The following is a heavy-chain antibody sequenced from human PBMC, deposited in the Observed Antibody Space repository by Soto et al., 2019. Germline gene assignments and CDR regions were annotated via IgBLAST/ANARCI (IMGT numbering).Heavy chain of an antibody. V-gene: IGHV4-38-2*02. J-gene: IGHJ4*01. D-gene: IGHD6-19*01. CDR1: GYSIRSGSY. Sequence: SETLSLTCTVSGYSIRSGSYWAWIRQPPGKGPEWIASIYHGGTTFYNPSLKSRITISVDTSNNQFSLKLTSVTAADTAVYYCARVHVMVVAGSTFDYWGHGTLVTVSS. CDR2: IYHGGTT. CDR3: ARVHVMVVAGSTFDY.